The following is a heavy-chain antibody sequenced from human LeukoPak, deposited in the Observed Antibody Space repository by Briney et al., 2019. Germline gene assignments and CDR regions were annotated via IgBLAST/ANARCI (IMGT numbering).Heavy chain of an antibody. Sequence: GASVKVSCKASGYTFTSYYMHWVRRAPGQGLEWMGIINPSGGSTSYAQKFQGRVTMTRDTSTSTVYMELSSLRSEDTAVYYCARGPLWFGELFLQNNWFDPWGQGTLVTVSS. CDR1: GYTFTSYY. J-gene: IGHJ5*02. D-gene: IGHD3-10*01. CDR3: ARGPLWFGELFLQNNWFDP. V-gene: IGHV1-46*01. CDR2: INPSGGST.